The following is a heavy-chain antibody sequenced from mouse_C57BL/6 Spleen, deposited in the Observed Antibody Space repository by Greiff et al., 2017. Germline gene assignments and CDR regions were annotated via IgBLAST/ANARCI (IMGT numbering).Heavy chain of an antibody. Sequence: EVQLQQSGPELVKPGASVKMSCKASGYTFTDYNMHWVKQSHGKSLEWIGYINPNNGGTSYNQKFKGKATLTVNKSSSTAYMELRSLTSEDSAVYYCAMITTVPHWYFDVWGTGTTVTVSS. J-gene: IGHJ1*03. V-gene: IGHV1-22*01. D-gene: IGHD1-1*01. CDR1: GYTFTDYN. CDR2: INPNNGGT. CDR3: AMITTVPHWYFDV.